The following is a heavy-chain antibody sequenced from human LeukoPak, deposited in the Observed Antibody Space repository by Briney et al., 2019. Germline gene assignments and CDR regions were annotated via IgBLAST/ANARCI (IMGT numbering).Heavy chain of an antibody. Sequence: SQTLSLTCTVSGGSISSGGYYWSWIRQPPGKGLEWIGYIYHSGSTYYNPSLKSRVTISVDTSKNQFSLKLSSVTAADTAVYYCAAQWGAGGAFHFWGQGTMVTVSS. J-gene: IGHJ3*01. CDR1: GGSISSGGYY. CDR3: AAQWGAGGAFHF. D-gene: IGHD6-19*01. V-gene: IGHV4-30-2*02. CDR2: IYHSGST.